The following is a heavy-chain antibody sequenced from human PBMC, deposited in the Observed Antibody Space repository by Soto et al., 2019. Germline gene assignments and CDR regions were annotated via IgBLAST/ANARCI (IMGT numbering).Heavy chain of an antibody. J-gene: IGHJ5*02. D-gene: IGHD2-2*01. CDR3: ARVVPGAEAWFGP. Sequence: QVQLVQSGGEVKRPGASVQVSCKTSGYTFSNYGITWVRQAPGQPLEWLGWISLYSDGTNYAQKFQGRVSMTTDTATTTAYMELRSLRSDDTAVYYCARVVPGAEAWFGPWGQGTQVTVSS. V-gene: IGHV1-18*01. CDR1: GYTFSNYG. CDR2: ISLYSDGT.